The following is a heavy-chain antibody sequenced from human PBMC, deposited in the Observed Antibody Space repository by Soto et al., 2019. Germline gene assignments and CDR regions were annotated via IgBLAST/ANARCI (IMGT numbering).Heavy chain of an antibody. CDR2: IYYSGST. V-gene: IGHV4-39*01. Sequence: PSETLSLTCTVSGGSMSSSSYYWGWIRQPPGKGLEWIGSIYYSGSTYYNPSLKSRVTISVDTSKNQFSLKLSSVTAADTAVYYCARSAPPWVIFTGYSPFDYWGQGTLVTVSS. CDR1: GGSMSSSSYY. D-gene: IGHD3-9*01. J-gene: IGHJ4*02. CDR3: ARSAPPWVIFTGYSPFDY.